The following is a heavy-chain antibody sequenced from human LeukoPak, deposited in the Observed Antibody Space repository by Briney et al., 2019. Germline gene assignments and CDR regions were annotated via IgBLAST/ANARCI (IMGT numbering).Heavy chain of an antibody. D-gene: IGHD6-13*01. V-gene: IGHV3-48*01. Sequence: GGSLRLSCAASGFTFSSYSMNWVRQAPGKGPEWVSYISSSSSTIYYADSVKGRFTISRDNAKNSLYLQMNSLRAEDTAVYYCARDSRTSIAAAGTAYYYYYMDVWGKGTTVTVSS. CDR1: GFTFSSYS. CDR2: ISSSSSTI. J-gene: IGHJ6*03. CDR3: ARDSRTSIAAAGTAYYYYYMDV.